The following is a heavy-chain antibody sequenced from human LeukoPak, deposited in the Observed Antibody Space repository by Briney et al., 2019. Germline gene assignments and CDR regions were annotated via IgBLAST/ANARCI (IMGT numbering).Heavy chain of an antibody. D-gene: IGHD4-23*01. Sequence: GGSLRLSCAASGFTFSSYGMSWVRQAPGKGLEWVSAITGNGANTFYADSVKGRFTISRDNSKNTMYLQMNSLRAEDTAVYYCAKYAPPTTVVTRFFDYWGQGTLATVSS. CDR2: ITGNGANT. CDR1: GFTFSSYG. J-gene: IGHJ4*02. CDR3: AKYAPPTTVVTRFFDY. V-gene: IGHV3-23*01.